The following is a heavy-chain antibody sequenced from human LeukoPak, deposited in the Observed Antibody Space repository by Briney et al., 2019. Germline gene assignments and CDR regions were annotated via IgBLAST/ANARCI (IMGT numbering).Heavy chain of an antibody. J-gene: IGHJ4*02. CDR3: ARVREWFGELLSFRSQYYFDY. V-gene: IGHV4-34*01. D-gene: IGHD3-10*01. Sequence: PSETLSLTCAVYGGSFSGYYWSWIRQPPGKGLEWIGEINHSGSTNYNPSLKSRVTISVDTSKNQFSLKLSSVTAADTAVYYCARVREWFGELLSFRSQYYFDYWGQGTLVTVSS. CDR2: INHSGST. CDR1: GGSFSGYY.